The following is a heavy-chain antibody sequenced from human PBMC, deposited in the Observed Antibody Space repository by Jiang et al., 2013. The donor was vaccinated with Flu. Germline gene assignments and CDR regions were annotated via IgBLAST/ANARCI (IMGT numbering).Heavy chain of an antibody. CDR2: INHSGST. J-gene: IGHJ4*02. D-gene: IGHD4-17*01. V-gene: IGHV4-34*01. CDR1: GGSFSGYY. CDR3: ARGSDYGDESLQNY. Sequence: LLKPSETLSLTCAVYGGSFSGYYWSWIRQPPGKGLEWIGEINHSGSTNYNPSLKSRVTISVDTSKNQFSLKLSSVTAADTAVYYCARGSDYGDESLQNYWGQGTLVTVSS.